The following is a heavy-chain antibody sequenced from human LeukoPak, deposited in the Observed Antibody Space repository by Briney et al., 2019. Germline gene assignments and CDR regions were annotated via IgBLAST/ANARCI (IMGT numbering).Heavy chain of an antibody. CDR2: IASDGSST. Sequence: GGSLRLSCAASGFTFSSSAMSWVRQAPGKGLVWVSRIASDGSSTTYADSVKGRFSISRDNAKNTLYLQMNSLRVEDTAVYYCARGRPHGDDYWGQGTLVTVSS. CDR3: ARGRPHGDDY. J-gene: IGHJ4*02. V-gene: IGHV3-74*01. D-gene: IGHD2-21*01. CDR1: GFTFSSSA.